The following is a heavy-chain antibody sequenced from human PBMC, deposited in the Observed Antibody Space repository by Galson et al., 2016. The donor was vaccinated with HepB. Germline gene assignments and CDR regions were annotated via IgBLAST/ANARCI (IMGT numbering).Heavy chain of an antibody. CDR1: GGSISSYY. CDR3: AREGVLGVTLDY. CDR2: IYYSGNP. D-gene: IGHD3-10*01. J-gene: IGHJ4*02. Sequence: ETLSPPCNVSGGSISSYYWSWIRQPPGKGLEWIGYIYYSGNPNYTPSLKSRVTISVATSKDQFSRKLTSATAADSAVYDCAREGVLGVTLDYWGQGTLVTVSS. V-gene: IGHV4-59*01.